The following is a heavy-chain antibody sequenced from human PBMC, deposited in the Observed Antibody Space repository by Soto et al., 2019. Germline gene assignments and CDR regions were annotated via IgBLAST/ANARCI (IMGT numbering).Heavy chain of an antibody. CDR1: GGSFSGYY. CDR2: INHSGST. D-gene: IGHD3-16*01. J-gene: IGHJ3*02. CDR3: ARRSQGGDAFDI. V-gene: IGHV4-34*01. Sequence: QVQLQQWGAGLLKPPETLSLTCAVYGGSFSGYYWSWIRQPPGKGLEWIGEINHSGSTNYNPSLKSRVTISVDTSKNQFSLKLSSVTAADTAVYYCARRSQGGDAFDIWGQGTMVTVSS.